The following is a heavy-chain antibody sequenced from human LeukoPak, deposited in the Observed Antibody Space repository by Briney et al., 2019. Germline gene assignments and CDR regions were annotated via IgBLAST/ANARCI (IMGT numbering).Heavy chain of an antibody. D-gene: IGHD2-15*01. CDR1: GFTFSSYG. V-gene: IGHV3-23*01. Sequence: GGSLRLSCAASGFTFSSYGMSWVRQAPGKGLEWVSAISGSGGSTYYADSVKGRFTISRDNSKNTLYLQMNSLRAEDTAVYYCAKVFCSGGSCYSPADAFDIWGQGTMVTVSS. CDR3: AKVFCSGGSCYSPADAFDI. CDR2: ISGSGGST. J-gene: IGHJ3*02.